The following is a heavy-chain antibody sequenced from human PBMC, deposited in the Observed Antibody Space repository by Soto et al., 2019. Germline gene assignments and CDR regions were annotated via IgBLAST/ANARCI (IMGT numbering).Heavy chain of an antibody. CDR2: IGVSGSST. V-gene: IGHV3-23*01. CDR1: GFTFSSYA. CDR3: ANNPSSGHLDYLDY. J-gene: IGHJ4*02. D-gene: IGHD3-22*01. Sequence: GGSLRLACAASGFTFSSYAMSWVRQAPGQGLEWVSAIGVSGSSTYYADSVKGRFTISRDNSKNTLYLQMNSLRAEDTAVYYCANNPSSGHLDYLDYWGQGTLVTVSS.